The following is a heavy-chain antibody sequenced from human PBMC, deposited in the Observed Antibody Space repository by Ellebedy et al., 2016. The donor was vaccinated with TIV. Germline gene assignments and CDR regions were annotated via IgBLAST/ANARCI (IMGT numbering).Heavy chain of an antibody. J-gene: IGHJ4*02. CDR3: ARHYSDSTAYYYYFDY. Sequence: GESLKISCKGSGYSFTNYWISWVRQMPGKGLEWVGKIDPSDSYTNYSPSFQGHVTISADKSISTAYLQWSSLRASDTAMYYCARHYSDSTAYYYYFDYWGQGTLVTVSS. CDR2: IDPSDSYT. D-gene: IGHD3-22*01. CDR1: GYSFTNYW. V-gene: IGHV5-10-1*01.